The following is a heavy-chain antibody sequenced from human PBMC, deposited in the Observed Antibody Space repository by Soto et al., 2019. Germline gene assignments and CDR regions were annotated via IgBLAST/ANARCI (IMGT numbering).Heavy chain of an antibody. J-gene: IGHJ5*02. Sequence: PGGSLRLSCAASGFTFSSYAMSWVRQAPGKGLEWVSAISGSGGSTYYADSVKGRFTISRDNSKNTLYLQMNSLRAEDTAVYYCAKVPSPGLYCSGGSCSNWFDPWGQGTLVTVSS. CDR2: ISGSGGST. D-gene: IGHD2-15*01. CDR1: GFTFSSYA. CDR3: AKVPSPGLYCSGGSCSNWFDP. V-gene: IGHV3-23*01.